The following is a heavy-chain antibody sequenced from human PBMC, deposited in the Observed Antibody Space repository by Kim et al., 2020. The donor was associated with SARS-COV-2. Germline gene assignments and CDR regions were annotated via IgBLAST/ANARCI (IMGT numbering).Heavy chain of an antibody. CDR2: INTNTGNP. CDR3: AREWRVATILPLDY. Sequence: ASVKVSCKASGYTFTSYAMNWVRQAPGQGLEWMGWINTNTGNPTYAQGFTGRFVFSLDTSVSTAYLQISSLKAEDTAVYYCAREWRVATILPLDYWGQGTLVTVSS. D-gene: IGHD5-12*01. J-gene: IGHJ4*02. V-gene: IGHV7-4-1*02. CDR1: GYTFTSYA.